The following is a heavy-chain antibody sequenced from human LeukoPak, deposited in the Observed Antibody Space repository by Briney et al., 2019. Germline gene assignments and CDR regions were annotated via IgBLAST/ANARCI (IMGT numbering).Heavy chain of an antibody. V-gene: IGHV3-30*02. D-gene: IGHD1-20*01. CDR2: IRYDGSNK. CDR1: GFTFSSYG. CDR3: AKDRGDNWNYLEY. Sequence: GGSLRLSCAASGFTFSSYGMHWVRQAPGKGLEWVAFIRYDGSNKYYADSVKGRFTISRDNSKNTLYLQMNSLRAEDTAVYYCAKDRGDNWNYLEYWGQGTLVTVSS. J-gene: IGHJ4*02.